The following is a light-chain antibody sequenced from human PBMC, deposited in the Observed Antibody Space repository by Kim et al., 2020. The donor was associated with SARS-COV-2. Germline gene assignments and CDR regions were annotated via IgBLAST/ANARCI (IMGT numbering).Light chain of an antibody. Sequence: QLVLTQSHSASASLGASVKLTCTLSSGHNSYAIAWHQQQPEKGPRYLMKLNSDGSHTKGDGIPDRFSGSSSGAERYLTISSLQSEDEADYYCQTWGTGILVFGGGTQLTVL. V-gene: IGLV4-69*01. CDR3: QTWGTGILV. J-gene: IGLJ3*02. CDR2: LNSDGSH. CDR1: SGHNSYA.